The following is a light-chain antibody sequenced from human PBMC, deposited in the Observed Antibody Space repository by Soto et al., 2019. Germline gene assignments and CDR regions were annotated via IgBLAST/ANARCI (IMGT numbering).Light chain of an antibody. J-gene: IGKJ5*01. CDR1: QSVSSSY. V-gene: IGKV3-20*01. CDR2: GAS. CDR3: QQYGSSPPIT. Sequence: EIVLTQSPGTLSLSPGDRATLSCRASQSVSSSYLAWYQQKPGQAPRLLIYGASSRATGIPDRFSGSGSGTDFTLTISRLEPEDFAVYYCQQYGSSPPITFGQGTRLE.